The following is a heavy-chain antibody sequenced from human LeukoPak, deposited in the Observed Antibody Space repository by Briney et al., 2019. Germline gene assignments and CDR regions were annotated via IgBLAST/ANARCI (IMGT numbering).Heavy chain of an antibody. CDR1: GGSISSYY. Sequence: SETLSLTCTVSGGSISSYYWSWIRQPPGKGLEWIGYIYYGGSTNYSPSLKSRVTISVDTSKNQFSLKLSSVTAADTAVYYCARGDFWSGYYFPFDYWGQGTLVTVSS. CDR3: ARGDFWSGYYFPFDY. D-gene: IGHD3-3*01. V-gene: IGHV4-59*01. CDR2: IYYGGST. J-gene: IGHJ4*02.